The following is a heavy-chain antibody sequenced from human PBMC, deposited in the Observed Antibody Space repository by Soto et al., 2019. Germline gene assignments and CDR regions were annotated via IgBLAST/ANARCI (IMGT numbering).Heavy chain of an antibody. J-gene: IGHJ6*02. CDR1: GFTVSSCV. D-gene: IGHD6-13*01. Sequence: QVQLVEPGSGVVEPGMSLRLACAACGFTVSSCVMHWVRQAPGNGLEWVAVISYDGSNKYYADSVKGRFTISRDNSKNTLYLQMNSLRAEDTAVYYCAKSRGSWPYYYYGMDVWVQGTTVTVSS. CDR2: ISYDGSNK. CDR3: AKSRGSWPYYYYGMDV. V-gene: IGHV3-30*18.